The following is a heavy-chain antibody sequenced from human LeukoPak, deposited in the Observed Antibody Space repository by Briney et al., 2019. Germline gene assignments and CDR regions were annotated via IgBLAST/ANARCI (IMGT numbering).Heavy chain of an antibody. D-gene: IGHD3-3*01. V-gene: IGHV4-34*01. CDR3: ARDGGNYDFWSGYYVFGFDY. CDR2: INHSGST. Sequence: PSETLSLTCAVYGGSFSGYYWSWIRQPPGKGLEWIGEINHSGSTNYNPSLKSRVTISVDTSKNQFSLKLSSVTAADTAVYYCARDGGNYDFWSGYYVFGFDYWGRRTLVTVSS. J-gene: IGHJ4*02. CDR1: GGSFSGYY.